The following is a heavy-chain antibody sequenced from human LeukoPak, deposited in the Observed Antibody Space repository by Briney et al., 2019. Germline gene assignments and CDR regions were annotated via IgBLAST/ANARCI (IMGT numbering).Heavy chain of an antibody. D-gene: IGHD1-26*01. Sequence: ASVKVSCKASGGTFSRLTFSWVRQAPGQGLEWMGWINPNSGGTNYAQKFQGRVTMTRDTSISTAYMELSRLRSDDTAVYYCASGVGATATNDYWGQGTLATVSS. J-gene: IGHJ4*02. CDR3: ASGVGATATNDY. CDR2: INPNSGGT. CDR1: GGTFSRLT. V-gene: IGHV1-2*02.